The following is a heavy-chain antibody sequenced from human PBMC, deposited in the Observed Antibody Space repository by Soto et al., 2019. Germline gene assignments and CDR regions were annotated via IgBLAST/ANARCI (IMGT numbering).Heavy chain of an antibody. CDR2: ISSNGGST. CDR3: VKGQQQLVRVDFDY. CDR1: GFTFSSYA. J-gene: IGHJ4*02. D-gene: IGHD6-13*01. Sequence: PGGSLRLSCSASGFTFSSYAMHWVRQAPGKGLEYVSAISSNGGSTYYADSVKGRFTISRDNSKNTLYLQMSSLRAEDTAVYYCVKGQQQLVRVDFDYWGQGTLVTVSS. V-gene: IGHV3-64D*08.